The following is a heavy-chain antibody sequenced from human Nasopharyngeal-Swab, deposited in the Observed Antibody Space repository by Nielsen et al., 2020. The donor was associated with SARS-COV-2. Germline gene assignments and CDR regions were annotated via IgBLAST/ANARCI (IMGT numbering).Heavy chain of an antibody. CDR1: GRTFSSSA. D-gene: IGHD2-21*02. J-gene: IGHJ4*02. Sequence: SVKVSCKASGRTFSSSAISWVRQAPGQGLEWMGGLIPIFGTANYAQKFQGRVTITADESTSTAYMELSSLRSEDTAVYYCARDPGGGDCYLDKGFDYWGQGTLVTVSS. CDR2: LIPIFGTA. V-gene: IGHV1-69*13. CDR3: ARDPGGGDCYLDKGFDY.